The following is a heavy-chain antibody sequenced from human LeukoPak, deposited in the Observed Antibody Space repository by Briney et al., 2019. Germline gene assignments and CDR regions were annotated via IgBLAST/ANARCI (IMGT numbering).Heavy chain of an antibody. CDR2: ISWNSGSI. D-gene: IGHD6-19*01. CDR1: GFTFDDYA. Sequence: GGSLRLSCAASGFTFDDYAMHWVRQAPGKGLEWVSGISWNSGSIGYADSVKGRFTISRDNAKNSLYLQMNSLRAEDTALYYCAKDISQGWHYGMGVWGQGTTVTVSS. J-gene: IGHJ6*02. V-gene: IGHV3-9*01. CDR3: AKDISQGWHYGMGV.